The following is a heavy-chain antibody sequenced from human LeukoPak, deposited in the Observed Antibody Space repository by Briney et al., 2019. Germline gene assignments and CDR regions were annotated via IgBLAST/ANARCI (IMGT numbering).Heavy chain of an antibody. CDR3: ARSISMIRGVHDAFDI. D-gene: IGHD3-10*01. V-gene: IGHV1-18*01. J-gene: IGHJ3*02. CDR2: ISPYNGNT. CDR1: GYTFTSYG. Sequence: SVKVSCKPSGYTFTSYGISWVRQAPGQGLEWMGWISPYNGNTNYAQKVQGRVTMTTDTSTSTAYMELRSLRSDDTAVYYCARSISMIRGVHDAFDIWGQGTMVTVSS.